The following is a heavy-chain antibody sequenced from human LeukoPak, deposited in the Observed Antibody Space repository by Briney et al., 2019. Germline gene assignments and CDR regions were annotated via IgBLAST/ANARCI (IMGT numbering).Heavy chain of an antibody. V-gene: IGHV3-33*01. CDR3: ARGEIDIVVVPAATNNFDY. D-gene: IGHD2-2*01. CDR2: IWYDGSNK. Sequence: GRSLRLSCAASGFTFSSYGMHWVRPAPGKGLEWVAVIWYDGSNKYYADSVKGRFTISRDNSKNTLYLQMNSLRAEDTAVYYCARGEIDIVVVPAATNNFDYWGQGTLVTVSS. CDR1: GFTFSSYG. J-gene: IGHJ4*02.